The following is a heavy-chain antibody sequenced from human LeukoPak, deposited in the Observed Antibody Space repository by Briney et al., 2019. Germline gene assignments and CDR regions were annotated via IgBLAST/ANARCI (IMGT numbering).Heavy chain of an antibody. CDR1: GLAFSSYG. Sequence: GRSRRLSFAASGLAFSSYGMHWVRPAPGKGLEWGAVILYDGSNKYYADSVKGRFTISRDNSKNTLYLQMNSLRAEDTAVYYCAREVVTMEGTNWFDPWGQGTLVTVSS. J-gene: IGHJ5*02. CDR2: ILYDGSNK. D-gene: IGHD3-3*01. CDR3: AREVVTMEGTNWFDP. V-gene: IGHV3-33*01.